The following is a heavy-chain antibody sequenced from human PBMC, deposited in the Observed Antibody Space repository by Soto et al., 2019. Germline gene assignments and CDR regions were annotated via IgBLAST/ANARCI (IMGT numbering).Heavy chain of an antibody. D-gene: IGHD5-12*01. CDR3: ARHFLYRGYATY. Sequence: ASVEVSCKASGYTFTSYYMHWVRQAPGQGVEWMGIINHSGFSTSYAQKFQCRVTMPSDTSTSTFYMELSSLRSEDTAVYYCARHFLYRGYATYWGQRPLVTVSS. CDR2: INHSGFST. CDR1: GYTFTSYY. V-gene: IGHV1-46*01. J-gene: IGHJ4*02.